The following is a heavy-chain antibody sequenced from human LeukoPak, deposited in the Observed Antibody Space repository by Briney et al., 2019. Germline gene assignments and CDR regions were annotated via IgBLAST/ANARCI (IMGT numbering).Heavy chain of an antibody. Sequence: GASVKVSCKASGYTFTGYYMHWVRQAPGQGLEWMGWINPNSGGTTYAQKFQGRVTMTRDTSVSTAYIELNRLRSDDTGVYYCARDTTMITYWFDPWGQGTLVTVSS. CDR3: ARDTTMITYWFDP. D-gene: IGHD5-18*01. CDR1: GYTFTGYY. J-gene: IGHJ5*02. V-gene: IGHV1-2*02. CDR2: INPNSGGT.